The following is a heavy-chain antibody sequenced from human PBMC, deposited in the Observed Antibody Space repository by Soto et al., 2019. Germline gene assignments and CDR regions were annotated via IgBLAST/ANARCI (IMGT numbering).Heavy chain of an antibody. CDR3: AGPGGAYYGMDV. Sequence: PSETLSLTCTVSGGSISSSSYYWGWIRQPPGKGLEWIGSIYYRGSTYYNPSLKSRVTISVDTSKNQFSLKLSSVTAADTAVYYCAGPGGAYYGMDVWGQGTTVTVSS. CDR1: GGSISSSSYY. J-gene: IGHJ6*02. D-gene: IGHD3-16*01. V-gene: IGHV4-39*01. CDR2: IYYRGST.